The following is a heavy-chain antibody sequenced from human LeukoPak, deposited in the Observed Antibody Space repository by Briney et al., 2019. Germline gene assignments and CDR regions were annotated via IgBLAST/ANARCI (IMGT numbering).Heavy chain of an antibody. D-gene: IGHD6-19*01. Sequence: GGSLRLSCAASGFTFSGYVLSWVRQAPGKGLEWVSIINGNGESTNYADSVKGRFTISRDNSRHTLYLQMNSLRAEDTALYYCANLYSSGWSDGGPLPFDYWGQGTLVTVSS. V-gene: IGHV3-23*01. CDR3: ANLYSSGWSDGGPLPFDY. CDR2: INGNGEST. J-gene: IGHJ4*02. CDR1: GFTFSGYV.